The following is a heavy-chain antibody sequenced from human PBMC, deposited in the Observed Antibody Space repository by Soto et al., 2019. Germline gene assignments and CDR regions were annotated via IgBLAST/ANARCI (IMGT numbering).Heavy chain of an antibody. V-gene: IGHV3-33*01. CDR1: GFTFSSYG. Sequence: HPGGSLRLSCAASGFTFSSYGMHWVRQAPGKGLEWVAVIWYDGSNKYYADSVKGRFTISRDNSKNTLYLQMNSLRAEDTAVYYCARDSLDYFITYYYYGMDVWGQGTTVTVSS. CDR2: IWYDGSNK. D-gene: IGHD3-10*01. CDR3: ARDSLDYFITYYYYGMDV. J-gene: IGHJ6*02.